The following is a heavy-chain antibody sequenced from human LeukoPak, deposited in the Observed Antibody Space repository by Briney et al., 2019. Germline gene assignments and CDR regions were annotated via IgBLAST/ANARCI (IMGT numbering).Heavy chain of an antibody. CDR3: AKTPYSSDWYGYWFDP. J-gene: IGHJ5*02. CDR2: ISHDGSNK. CDR1: GFTFSNYG. V-gene: IGHV3-30*18. D-gene: IGHD6-13*01. Sequence: GGSLRLSCAASGFTFSNYGMHWVRQAPGKGLEWVAVISHDGSNKYYADSVKGRFTISRDNSKNTLYLQMNSLRAEDTAVYYCAKTPYSSDWYGYWFDPWGQGTLVTVSS.